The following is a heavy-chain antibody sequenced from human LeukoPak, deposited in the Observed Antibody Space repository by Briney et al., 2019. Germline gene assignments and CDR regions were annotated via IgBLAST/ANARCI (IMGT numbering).Heavy chain of an antibody. CDR2: IYPGDSDT. Sequence: GASLQISCKGSGYSFTSYCIGWVRPLPGKGLEWMGIIYPGDSDTRYSPSFQGQVTISADKSISTAYLQWSSLKASDTAMYYCARSGGYSYGPEVYYYYGMDVWGQGTTVTVSS. D-gene: IGHD5-18*01. V-gene: IGHV5-51*01. CDR1: GYSFTSYC. CDR3: ARSGGYSYGPEVYYYYGMDV. J-gene: IGHJ6*02.